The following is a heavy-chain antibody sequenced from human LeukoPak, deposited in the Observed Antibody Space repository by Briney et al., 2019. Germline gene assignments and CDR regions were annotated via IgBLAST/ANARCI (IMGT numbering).Heavy chain of an antibody. J-gene: IGHJ5*02. Sequence: ASEKVSCMASGYTFTRYDINWVRQVTGQGLEWMGWMNPNSGNTSYAQTFQGRVTMTRNTSISTAYMELSSLRSEDTAVYYCARGPSRDYGSGSSWFDPWGQGTLVTVSS. CDR2: MNPNSGNT. V-gene: IGHV1-8*01. CDR3: ARGPSRDYGSGSSWFDP. D-gene: IGHD3-10*01. CDR1: GYTFTRYD.